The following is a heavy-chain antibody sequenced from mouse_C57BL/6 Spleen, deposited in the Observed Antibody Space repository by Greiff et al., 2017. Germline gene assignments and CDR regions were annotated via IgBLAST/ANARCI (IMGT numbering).Heavy chain of an antibody. Sequence: QVQLQQPGAELVRPGSSVKLSCKASGYTFTSYWVHWVKQRPTQGLEWIGNIDPSDSETHYNQKFKDKATLTVDKSSSTAYMQLISLTSEDSAVFYCASGIYYGNSYAMDYWGQGTSVTVSS. D-gene: IGHD2-1*01. CDR3: ASGIYYGNSYAMDY. V-gene: IGHV1-52*01. CDR1: GYTFTSYW. CDR2: IDPSDSET. J-gene: IGHJ4*01.